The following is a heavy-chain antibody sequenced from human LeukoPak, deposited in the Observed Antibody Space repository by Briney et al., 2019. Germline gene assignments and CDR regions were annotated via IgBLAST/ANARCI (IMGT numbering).Heavy chain of an antibody. CDR2: INHSGST. CDR1: GGSFSGYY. CDR3: ARLEWELLLNYFDY. Sequence: SETLSLTCAVYGGSFSGYYWSWIRQPPGKGLEWIGEINHSGSTNYNPSLKSRVTISVGTSKNQFSLKLSSVTAADTAVYYCARLEWELLLNYFDYWGQGTLVTVSS. D-gene: IGHD1-26*01. V-gene: IGHV4-34*01. J-gene: IGHJ4*02.